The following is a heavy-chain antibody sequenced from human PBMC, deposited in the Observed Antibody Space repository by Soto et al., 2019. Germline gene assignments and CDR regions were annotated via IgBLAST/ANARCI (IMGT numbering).Heavy chain of an antibody. Sequence: PSETLSLTCTVSGGSISWPGFYWTWVRQHPDKGLEWLGYMFYSGTTYYNPSLKSRISMSAATSNNDFSLRLTSVTAADTAVYHCARELRGGSDDGRDFDIWGQGIPVIVCS. CDR1: GGSISWPGFY. CDR2: MFYSGTT. V-gene: IGHV4-31*03. D-gene: IGHD3-3*01. J-gene: IGHJ4*02. CDR3: ARELRGGSDDGRDFDI.